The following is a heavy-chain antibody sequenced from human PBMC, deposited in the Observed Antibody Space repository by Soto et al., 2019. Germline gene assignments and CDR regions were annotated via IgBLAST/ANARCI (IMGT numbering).Heavy chain of an antibody. J-gene: IGHJ5*02. CDR3: ERLEGYDCSGGSCYYDP. CDR1: GYSFTSYW. Sequence: GESLKISCKGSGYSFTSYWIAWVRQMPGKGLEWMGRIDPSDSYTNYSPSFQGHVTISADKSISTAYLQWSSLKASDTAMYYCERLEGYDCSGGSCYYDPWGQETLVNVSS. CDR2: IDPSDSYT. D-gene: IGHD2-15*01. V-gene: IGHV5-10-1*01.